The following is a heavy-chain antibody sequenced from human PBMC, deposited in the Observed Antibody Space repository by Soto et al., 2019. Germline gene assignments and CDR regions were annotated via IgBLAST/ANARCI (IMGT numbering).Heavy chain of an antibody. CDR2: INWNGGST. CDR3: ARGRVGAADYGLDV. V-gene: IGHV3-20*04. J-gene: IGHJ6*02. Sequence: RDPCGVAEFTCAGYGMSCVSQAPGKGLEWVSGINWNGGSTGYADSVKGRFTISRDNAKNSLYLQMNSLRAEDTALYYCARGRVGAADYGLDVSGQGTTVSVPS. CDR1: EFTCAGYG. D-gene: IGHD1-26*01.